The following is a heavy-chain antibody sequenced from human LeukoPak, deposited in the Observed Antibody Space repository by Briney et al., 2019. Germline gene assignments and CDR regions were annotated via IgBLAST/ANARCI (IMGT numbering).Heavy chain of an antibody. J-gene: IGHJ5*02. Sequence: TGGSLRLSCAASGFTFSSYWMHWVRQAPGKGLVWVSRINSDGSSTSYADSVKGRFTISRDNAKNTLYLQMNSLRAEDTAVYYCARAPLHRSGCWFDPWGQGTLVTVSS. D-gene: IGHD6-25*01. V-gene: IGHV3-74*01. CDR3: ARAPLHRSGCWFDP. CDR1: GFTFSSYW. CDR2: INSDGSST.